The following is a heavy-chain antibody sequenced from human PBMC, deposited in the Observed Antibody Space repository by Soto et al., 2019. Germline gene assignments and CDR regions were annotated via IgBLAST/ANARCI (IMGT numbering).Heavy chain of an antibody. CDR2: ISSNGVGT. CDR1: GFTLSGYA. CDR3: ARRARPDFYYMDV. V-gene: IGHV3-64*01. D-gene: IGHD6-6*01. J-gene: IGHJ6*03. Sequence: EVQLAESGGGLAQPGGSLRLSCAASGFTLSGYAMDWVRQAPGKGLEYVSGISSNGVGTYYANSVQGRFTISRDNSKNTVYLQMGSLRPEDMAVYYCARRARPDFYYMDVWVKGPTVTVSS.